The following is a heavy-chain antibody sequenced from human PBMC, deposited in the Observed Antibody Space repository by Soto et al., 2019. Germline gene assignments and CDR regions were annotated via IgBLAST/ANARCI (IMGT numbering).Heavy chain of an antibody. J-gene: IGHJ4*02. CDR1: GGSISSGGYY. D-gene: IGHD3-10*01. Sequence: QVQLQESGPGLVKPSQTLSLTCTVSGGSISSGGYYWSWIRQHPGKGLEWIGYIYYSGSTYYNPSLMSRVTISVYTSKNQFSLKLSSVTAADTVVYYCARGAYYYGSGSTLSFDYWGQGTLVTVSS. CDR3: ARGAYYYGSGSTLSFDY. V-gene: IGHV4-31*03. CDR2: IYYSGST.